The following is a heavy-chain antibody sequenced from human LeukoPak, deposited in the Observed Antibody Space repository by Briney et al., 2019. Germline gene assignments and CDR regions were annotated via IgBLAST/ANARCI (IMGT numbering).Heavy chain of an antibody. CDR2: INPNSGGT. V-gene: IGHV1-2*02. D-gene: IGHD3-10*01. CDR1: GYTFTGYY. J-gene: IGHJ3*02. CDR3: ARGELWFGENHAFDI. Sequence: ASVKVSCKASGYTFTGYYMHWVRQAPGQGLEWMGWINPNSGGTNYAQKFQGRVTMTRDTSISTAYMELSRLRSDDTAVYYCARGELWFGENHAFDIWGQGTVVTVSS.